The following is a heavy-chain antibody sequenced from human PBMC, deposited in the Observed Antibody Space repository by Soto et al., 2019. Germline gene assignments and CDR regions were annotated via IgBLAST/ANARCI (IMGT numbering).Heavy chain of an antibody. V-gene: IGHV1-2*04. D-gene: IGHD6-6*01. J-gene: IGHJ5*02. CDR3: ARVSLPYSSSSVWFDP. CDR2: INPNSGGT. Sequence: ASVKVSCKASGYTFTGYYMHWVRQAPGQGLEWMGWINPNSGGTNYAQKFQGWVTMTRDTSISTAYMELSRLRSDDTAVYYCARVSLPYSSSSVWFDPWGQGTLVTVS. CDR1: GYTFTGYY.